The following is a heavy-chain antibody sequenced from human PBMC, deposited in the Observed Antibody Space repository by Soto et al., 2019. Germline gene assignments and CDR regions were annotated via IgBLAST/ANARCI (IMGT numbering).Heavy chain of an antibody. Sequence: GGSLRLSCAASGFTFSDYYMSWIRQAPGKGLEWVSYISSSSSYTNYADTVKGRFTISRDNAKNSLYLQMNSLRAEDTAVYYCARGYDFWSGLYGMDVWGQGTTVTVSS. CDR3: ARGYDFWSGLYGMDV. CDR2: ISSSSSYT. D-gene: IGHD3-3*01. V-gene: IGHV3-11*06. J-gene: IGHJ6*02. CDR1: GFTFSDYY.